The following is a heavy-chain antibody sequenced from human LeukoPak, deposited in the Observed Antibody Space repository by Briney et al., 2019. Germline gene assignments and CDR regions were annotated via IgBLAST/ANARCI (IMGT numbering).Heavy chain of an antibody. CDR3: ARELGAPQQFFDY. V-gene: IGHV3-7*01. CDR1: GFTFSSYW. J-gene: IGHJ4*02. Sequence: GGSLRLSCAASGFTFSSYWMSWVRQAPGKGLEWVANIKQDGSEKYYVDSVKGRFTISRDNAKSSLNLQMNSLRAEDTAVYYCARELGAPQQFFDYWGQGTLVTVSS. CDR2: IKQDGSEK. D-gene: IGHD1-26*01.